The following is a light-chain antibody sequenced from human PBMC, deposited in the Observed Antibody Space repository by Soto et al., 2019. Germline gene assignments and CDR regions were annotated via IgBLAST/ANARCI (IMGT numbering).Light chain of an antibody. J-gene: IGKJ1*01. CDR1: QSISSY. CDR3: QQSYSTLWT. V-gene: IGKV1-39*01. CDR2: AAS. Sequence: DIRMTQSPSSLSASVGDRVIITCRASQSISSYLNWYQQKPGKAPKLLIYAASSLQSGVPSRFSGSGSGTDFTLTISSLQPEDFATYSCQQSYSTLWTFGQGTKVEIK.